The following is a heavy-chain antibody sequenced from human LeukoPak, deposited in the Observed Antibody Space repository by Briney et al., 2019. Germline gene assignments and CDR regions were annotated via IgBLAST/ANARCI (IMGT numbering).Heavy chain of an antibody. J-gene: IGHJ4*02. D-gene: IGHD4-17*01. CDR2: IYYSGGT. Sequence: SETLSLTCTVSGGSISSGDYYWSWIRQPPGKGLEWIGYIYYSGGTYYNPSLKSRVTISVDTSKNQFSLKLSSVTAADTAVYYCASGTTVTSTDVFDYWGQGTLVTVSS. V-gene: IGHV4-30-4*01. CDR1: GGSISSGDYY. CDR3: ASGTTVTSTDVFDY.